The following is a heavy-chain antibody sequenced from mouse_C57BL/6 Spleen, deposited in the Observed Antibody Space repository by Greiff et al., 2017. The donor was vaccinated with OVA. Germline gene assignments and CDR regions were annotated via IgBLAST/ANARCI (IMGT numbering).Heavy chain of an antibody. J-gene: IGHJ2*01. Sequence: QVQLQQSGPGLVQPSQCLSITCTASGFSLTSYGVHWVRQSPGQGLEWLGVIWSGGSTDYNAAFMYRLSITKDNSKSQVFIKMNSLQAEDTAIYYCAKRGYEGDYFDYWGKGTTLTVSS. CDR2: IWSGGST. D-gene: IGHD3-1*01. CDR1: GFSLTSYG. CDR3: AKRGYEGDYFDY. V-gene: IGHV2-5*01.